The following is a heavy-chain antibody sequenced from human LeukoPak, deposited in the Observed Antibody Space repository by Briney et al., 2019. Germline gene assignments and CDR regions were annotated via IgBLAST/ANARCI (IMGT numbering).Heavy chain of an antibody. Sequence: WASVTVSCKASGYTFTGYYMHWVRQAPGQGLEWMGWINPNNGDTNYAQKFQGRVTMTRDTSISTAYMELSSLRSDDTAVYYCARVVEGYYYDSSALRAFDIWGQGTMVTVSS. J-gene: IGHJ3*02. D-gene: IGHD3-22*01. CDR2: INPNNGDT. V-gene: IGHV1-2*02. CDR1: GYTFTGYY. CDR3: ARVVEGYYYDSSALRAFDI.